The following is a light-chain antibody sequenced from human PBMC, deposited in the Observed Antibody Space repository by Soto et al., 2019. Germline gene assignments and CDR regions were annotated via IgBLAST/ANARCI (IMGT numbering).Light chain of an antibody. Sequence: HSVLTQASPVFWAPGQSIPLSFPGTRSVVGVYNYVSWYQQPPGKAPKVVFYDVTNRPSGVPNRFSGSKSGNTASLSISGLQAEDGADYYCSSYTSRSTYVFGTGTKVTVL. J-gene: IGLJ1*01. CDR2: DVT. CDR1: RSVVGVYNY. V-gene: IGLV2-14*01. CDR3: SSYTSRSTYV.